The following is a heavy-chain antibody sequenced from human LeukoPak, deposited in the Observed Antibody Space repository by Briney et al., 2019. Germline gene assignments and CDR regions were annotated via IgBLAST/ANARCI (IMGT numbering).Heavy chain of an antibody. V-gene: IGHV4-59*08. J-gene: IGHJ2*01. D-gene: IGHD5-18*01. CDR2: IYYSGST. CDR1: GGSISSYY. Sequence: SETLSLTCTVSGGSISSYYWSWIRQPAGKGLEWIGYIYYSGSTNYNPSLKSRVTISVDTSKNQFSLKLSSVTAADTAVYYCARNQYSYGPTANFDLWGRGTLVTVSS. CDR3: ARNQYSYGPTANFDL.